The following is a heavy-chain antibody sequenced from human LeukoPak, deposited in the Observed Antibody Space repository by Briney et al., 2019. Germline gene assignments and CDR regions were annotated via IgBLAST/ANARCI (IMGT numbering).Heavy chain of an antibody. V-gene: IGHV1-2*02. Sequence: ASVKVSCKASGYTFSGYYMHWVRQAPGQGLEWMGWINPNSGGTNYAQKLQGRVTMTTDTSTSTAYMELRSLRSDDTAVYYCASSGGYSGYEFSDYWGQGTLVTVSS. CDR2: INPNSGGT. CDR3: ASSGGYSGYEFSDY. J-gene: IGHJ4*02. CDR1: GYTFSGYY. D-gene: IGHD5-12*01.